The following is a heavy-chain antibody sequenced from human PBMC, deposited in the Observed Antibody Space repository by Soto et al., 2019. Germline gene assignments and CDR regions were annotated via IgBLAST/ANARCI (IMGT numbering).Heavy chain of an antibody. Sequence: QVQLVQSGAEVKKPGSSVKVSCKASGGTFSSYAISWVRQAPGQGLEWMGGIIPIFGTANYAQKSQCRVTITADDSTSAAYMELRSLRSEDTAVYYCAREDGAVTTSGYFDLWGRGTLVTVSS. V-gene: IGHV1-69*12. J-gene: IGHJ2*01. D-gene: IGHD4-17*01. CDR2: IIPIFGTA. CDR3: AREDGAVTTSGYFDL. CDR1: GGTFSSYA.